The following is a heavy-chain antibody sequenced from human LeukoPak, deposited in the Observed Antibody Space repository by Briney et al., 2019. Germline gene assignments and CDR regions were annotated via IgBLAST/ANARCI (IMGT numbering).Heavy chain of an antibody. CDR2: IYTSGST. Sequence: SETLSLTCTVSGGSISSYYWSWIRQPAGKGLEWIGRIYTSGSTNYNPSLKSRVTMSVDTSKNQFSLKLSSVTAADTAVYYCARGAAAGFTDWYFDLWGRGTLVTVSS. D-gene: IGHD6-13*01. J-gene: IGHJ2*01. CDR3: ARGAAAGFTDWYFDL. CDR1: GGSISSYY. V-gene: IGHV4-4*07.